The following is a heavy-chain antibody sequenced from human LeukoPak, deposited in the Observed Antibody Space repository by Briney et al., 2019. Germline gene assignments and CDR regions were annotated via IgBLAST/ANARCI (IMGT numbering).Heavy chain of an antibody. CDR3: AKGYSSGPGWFDP. Sequence: GSLRLSCAASGFTFSSYGMHWVRQAPGKGLEWVAVISYDGSNKYYADSVKGRFTISRDNSKNTLCLQMNSLRAEDTAVYYCAKGYSSGPGWFDPWGQGTLVTVSS. D-gene: IGHD6-19*01. J-gene: IGHJ5*02. CDR2: ISYDGSNK. V-gene: IGHV3-30*18. CDR1: GFTFSSYG.